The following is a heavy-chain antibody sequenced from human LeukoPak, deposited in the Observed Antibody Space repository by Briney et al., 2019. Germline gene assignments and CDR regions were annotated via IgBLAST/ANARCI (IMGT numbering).Heavy chain of an antibody. V-gene: IGHV1-69*13. Sequence: ASVKVSCKASGGTFSSYAISWVRQAPGQGLEWMGRIIPIFGTANYAQKFQGRVTITADESTSTAYMELSSLRSEDTAVYYCAKWAHYYMDVWGKGTTVTVSS. CDR3: AKWAHYYMDV. CDR1: GGTFSSYA. J-gene: IGHJ6*03. D-gene: IGHD1-26*01. CDR2: IIPIFGTA.